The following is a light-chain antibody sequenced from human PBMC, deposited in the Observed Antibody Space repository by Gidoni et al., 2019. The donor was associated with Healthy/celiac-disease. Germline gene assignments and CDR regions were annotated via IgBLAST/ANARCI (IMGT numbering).Light chain of an antibody. CDR3: SSYTSSSTYV. CDR1: SSDVGGYNY. J-gene: IGLJ1*01. V-gene: IGLV2-14*01. Sequence: QSALTQPASVSGSPGQSITISCTGTSSDVGGYNYVSWYQQHPGKAPKLMIYEGSNRPPGVSNRFSGSKSGNTASLTISGLQAEDEADYYCSSYTSSSTYVFGTGTKVTVL. CDR2: EGS.